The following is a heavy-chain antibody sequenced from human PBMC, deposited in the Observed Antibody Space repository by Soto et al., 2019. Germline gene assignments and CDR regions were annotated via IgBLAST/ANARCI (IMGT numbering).Heavy chain of an antibody. J-gene: IGHJ4*02. CDR2: IYPDDSDT. D-gene: IGHD2-21*02. CDR1: GYTFSNYW. Sequence: GESLKISCKGSGYTFSNYWIVWVRQMPGNGLEWMGIIYPDDSDTRYSPSFQGQVTISVGKSISTAYLQWSSLKASDTAIYYCARLAVTAFDHWGQGTLVTVSS. CDR3: ARLAVTAFDH. V-gene: IGHV5-51*01.